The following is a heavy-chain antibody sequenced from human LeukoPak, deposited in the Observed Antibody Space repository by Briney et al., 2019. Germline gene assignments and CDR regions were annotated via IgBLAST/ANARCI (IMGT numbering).Heavy chain of an antibody. V-gene: IGHV3-23*01. CDR1: GFTFSSYA. CDR3: AKVVGDSSGFPLDY. CDR2: ISGSGGST. D-gene: IGHD3-22*01. J-gene: IGHJ4*02. Sequence: GGSLRLSCAASGFTFSSYAMSWVRQAPGKGLEWVSAISGSGGSTYYADSVKGRFTISRDNSKNTLYLQMNSLRAEDTAVYYCAKVVGDSSGFPLDYWGQGTLVTVSS.